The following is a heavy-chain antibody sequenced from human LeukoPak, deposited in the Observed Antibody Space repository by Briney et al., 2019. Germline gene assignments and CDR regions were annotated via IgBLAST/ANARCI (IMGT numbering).Heavy chain of an antibody. CDR2: IWYDGSNK. CDR1: GVTLNNYG. V-gene: IGHV3-33*01. Sequence: PLRSLRLSCTVSGVTLNNYGMHWVRQAPRKGLEWVAVIWYDGSNKYYADSVQGRFTISRDNSKNTLYLQMNSLRADDTAVYYCARGVRYSSGYFDYWGQGTLVSVSS. D-gene: IGHD6-19*01. J-gene: IGHJ4*02. CDR3: ARGVRYSSGYFDY.